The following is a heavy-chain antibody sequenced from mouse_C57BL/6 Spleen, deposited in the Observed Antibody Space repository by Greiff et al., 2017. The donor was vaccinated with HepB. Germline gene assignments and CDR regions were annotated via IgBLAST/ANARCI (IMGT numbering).Heavy chain of an antibody. CDR2: INPSSGYT. CDR1: GYTFTSYT. CDR3: ARDGNYGYFDV. J-gene: IGHJ1*03. D-gene: IGHD2-1*01. Sequence: VQLQQSGAELARPGASVKMSCKASGYTFTSYTMHWVKQRPGQGLEWIGYINPSSGYTKYNQKFKDKATLTADKSSSTAYMQLSRLASEDSAVYYCARDGNYGYFDVWGTGTTVTVSS. V-gene: IGHV1-4*01.